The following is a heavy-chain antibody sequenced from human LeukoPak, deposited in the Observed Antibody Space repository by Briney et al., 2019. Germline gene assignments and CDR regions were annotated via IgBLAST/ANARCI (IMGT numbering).Heavy chain of an antibody. V-gene: IGHV4-59*11. D-gene: IGHD1-26*01. J-gene: IGHJ4*02. CDR1: GGSISSHY. CDR3: ARWGSYYEFDY. Sequence: SETLCLTWAVSGGSISSHYWSWIRQPPGKGLEWMGYIYYSGSTNYNPSLKSRVTISVDTSKNQFSLKLSSVTAADTAVYYCARWGSYYEFDYWGQGTLVTVSS. CDR2: IYYSGST.